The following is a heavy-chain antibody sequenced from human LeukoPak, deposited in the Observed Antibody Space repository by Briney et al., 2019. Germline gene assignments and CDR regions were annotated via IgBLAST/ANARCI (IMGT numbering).Heavy chain of an antibody. J-gene: IGHJ4*02. Sequence: GGSLRLSCAASGFTVSSNYMSWVRQAPGRGLEWVSVIYSGSTTNYAESVKGRFIISRDNSKNTLYLQMNSLRAEDTAVYYCARTGYGYNYYDYWGQGTLVTVSS. CDR1: GFTVSSNY. CDR3: ARTGYGYNYYDY. CDR2: IYSGSTT. V-gene: IGHV3-53*01. D-gene: IGHD5-24*01.